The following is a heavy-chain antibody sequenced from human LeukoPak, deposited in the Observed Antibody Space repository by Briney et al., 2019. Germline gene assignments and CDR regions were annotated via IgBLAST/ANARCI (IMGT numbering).Heavy chain of an antibody. CDR2: ISGSGDRR. D-gene: IGHD2-8*01. J-gene: IGHJ6*03. Sequence: GALRLSCAASGFAFSSYAMRWVRQAPGKGLEWVSSISGSGDRRDSADSVKGRFTISRDNSKNTLYLEMYSLRAEDTAVYYCAKDRGPCSKGVWHKYHYMDVWGKRTP. CDR1: GFAFSSYA. CDR3: AKDRGPCSKGVWHKYHYMDV. V-gene: IGHV3-23*01.